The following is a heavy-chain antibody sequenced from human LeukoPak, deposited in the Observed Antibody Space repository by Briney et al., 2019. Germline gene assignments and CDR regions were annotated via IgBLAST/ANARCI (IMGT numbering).Heavy chain of an antibody. V-gene: IGHV1-69*04. Sequence: ASVKVSCKASGDTFSSYTISWVRQAPGQGLEWMGRIIPILGIANYAQKFQGRVAITADKSTSTAYMELSRLRSEDTAVYYCARDLGYYYDSSGYSGYFQHGGEGTLVTVSS. CDR2: IIPILGIA. D-gene: IGHD3-22*01. CDR3: ARDLGYYYDSSGYSGYFQH. J-gene: IGHJ1*01. CDR1: GDTFSSYT.